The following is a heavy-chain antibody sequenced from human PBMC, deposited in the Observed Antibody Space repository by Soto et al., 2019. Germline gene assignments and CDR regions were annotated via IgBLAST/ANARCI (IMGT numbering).Heavy chain of an antibody. D-gene: IGHD3-22*01. J-gene: IGHJ4*02. CDR3: ARDSLSGYYFDF. CDR1: GDSISSGGYS. V-gene: IGHV4-30-2*06. CDR2: TYHSGGT. Sequence: QLQLQESGSGLVKPSQTLSLTCVVSGDSISSGGYSWNWIRQSPGKGLEWIGHTYHSGGTLYNPSLDSRVTISVDKSKNQFSLRLTSVTAADTAVYYCARDSLSGYYFDFWGQGTLGTVSS.